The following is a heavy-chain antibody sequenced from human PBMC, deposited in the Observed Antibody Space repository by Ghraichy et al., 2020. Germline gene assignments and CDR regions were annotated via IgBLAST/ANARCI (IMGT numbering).Heavy chain of an antibody. CDR3: ARLYYYGPNWLDP. V-gene: IGHV4-39*01. D-gene: IGHD3-10*01. CDR1: GGPISISSHY. J-gene: IGHJ5*02. CDR2: IYYSEST. Sequence: SETLSLTCTVSGGPISISSHYWGWIRQPPGKGLEWIGYIYYSESTYYNPSLKSRVTMSIDTSKNQFSLRLSSVTAADTAVYYCARLYYYGPNWLDPWGQGTLVTVSS.